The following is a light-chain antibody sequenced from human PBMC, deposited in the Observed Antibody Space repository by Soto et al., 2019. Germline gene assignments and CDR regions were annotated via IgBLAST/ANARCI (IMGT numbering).Light chain of an antibody. CDR3: TSFARGSTLV. V-gene: IGLV2-14*01. CDR1: SDDVGGYNY. Sequence: QSVLTQPASVSGSPGQSITISCSGTSDDVGGYNYVAWYQQYPGKAPKLMISEVTDRPSGVSNRFSGSKSGNTASLTISGLQAEDEADYYCTSFARGSTLVFGGGTKVTVL. J-gene: IGLJ3*02. CDR2: EVT.